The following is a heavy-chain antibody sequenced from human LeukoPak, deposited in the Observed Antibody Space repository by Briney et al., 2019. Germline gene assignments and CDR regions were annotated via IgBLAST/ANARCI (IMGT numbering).Heavy chain of an antibody. D-gene: IGHD6-13*01. Sequence: SETLSLTCTVSGGSISSYYWSWIRQPPGKGLEWIGYIYYSGSTNYNPSLKSRVTISVDTSKNQFSLKMSSVTAADPALYYCARLGKVTSFSSSWYYYYGMDVWGQGTRVTVSS. CDR3: ARLGKVTSFSSSWYYYYGMDV. J-gene: IGHJ6*01. CDR2: IYYSGST. V-gene: IGHV4-59*08. CDR1: GGSISSYY.